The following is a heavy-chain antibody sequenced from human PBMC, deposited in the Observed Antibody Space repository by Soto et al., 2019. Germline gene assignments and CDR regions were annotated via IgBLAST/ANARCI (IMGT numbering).Heavy chain of an antibody. CDR3: ARVVAATSY. CDR1: GFIFSSSW. J-gene: IGHJ4*02. D-gene: IGHD2-15*01. V-gene: IGHV3-7*01. CDR2: IKLDGSEK. Sequence: PGGSLRLSCAASGFIFSSSWMSWVRQAPGKGLEWVANIKLDGSEKYYVDSVKGRFTISRDNAKNSLYLQMNSLRAEDTAVYYCARVVAATSYWGQGTLVTVSS.